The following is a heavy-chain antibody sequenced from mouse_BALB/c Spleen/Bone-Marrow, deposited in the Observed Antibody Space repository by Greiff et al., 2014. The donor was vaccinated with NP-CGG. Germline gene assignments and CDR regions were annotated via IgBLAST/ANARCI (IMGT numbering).Heavy chain of an antibody. CDR3: AREGSSPYYFDY. CDR1: GYTFTSYW. Sequence: QVQLQQPGAELARPGASVKLSCKASGYTFTSYWIQWVKQRPGQGLEWIGAIYPGDGDTRYTQKFKGKATLTADKSSSTAYMQLSSLASEDSAVYYCAREGSSPYYFDYWGQGTTLTVSS. V-gene: IGHV1-87*01. D-gene: IGHD1-1*01. J-gene: IGHJ2*01. CDR2: IYPGDGDT.